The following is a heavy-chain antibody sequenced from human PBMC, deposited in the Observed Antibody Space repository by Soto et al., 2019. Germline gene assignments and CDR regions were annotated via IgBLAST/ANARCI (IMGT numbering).Heavy chain of an antibody. CDR2: IWYDGSNK. J-gene: IGHJ6*02. Sequence: GGSLRLSCAASGFTFSSYGMHWVRQAPGKGLEWVAVIWYDGSNKCYADSVKGRFTISRDNSKNTLYLQMNSLRAEDTAVYYCAREVLRFLEWFNGMDVWGQGTTVTVSS. D-gene: IGHD3-3*01. CDR1: GFTFSSYG. CDR3: AREVLRFLEWFNGMDV. V-gene: IGHV3-33*01.